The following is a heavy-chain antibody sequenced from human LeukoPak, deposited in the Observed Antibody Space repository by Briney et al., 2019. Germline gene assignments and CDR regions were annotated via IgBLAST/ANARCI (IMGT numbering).Heavy chain of an antibody. CDR2: ISSTSNYI. CDR3: ARADY. J-gene: IGHJ4*02. Sequence: NPGGSLRLSCAASGFTFSSYSMNWVRQAPGKGLEWVSSISSTSNYIYYAGSVKGRFTISRDDAKNSLYLEMNSLRADDTAVYYCARADYWGQGTLVTVSS. V-gene: IGHV3-21*06. CDR1: GFTFSSYS.